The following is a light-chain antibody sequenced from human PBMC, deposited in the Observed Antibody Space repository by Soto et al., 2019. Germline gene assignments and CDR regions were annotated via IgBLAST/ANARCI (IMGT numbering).Light chain of an antibody. J-gene: IGLJ2*01. Sequence: QAVVTQPPSVTGAPGQRVTISCTRSHSDIGAGYGVHWYQQFPHSAPKLLIYDTTNRPSGVPDRFSGSRSGTSASLAITGLQAEDEADYYCQSFDSSRIGLLFGGGTKLTVL. CDR1: HSDIGAGYG. V-gene: IGLV1-40*01. CDR3: QSFDSSRIGLL. CDR2: DTT.